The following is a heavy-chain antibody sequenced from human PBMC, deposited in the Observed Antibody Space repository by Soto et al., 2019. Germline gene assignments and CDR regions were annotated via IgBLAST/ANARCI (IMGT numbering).Heavy chain of an antibody. CDR3: AKDRSGTTADAFDI. CDR1: GFPFSTYA. Sequence: EVQLLESGGGLVQPGGSLRLSCAASGFPFSTYALNWVRQAPGKGLEWVSTITNSGGITYYAYSVKGRFTISRDNSQNTLYLQMNSLRAEDTAIYYCAKDRSGTTADAFDIWGQGTMVTVSS. V-gene: IGHV3-23*01. D-gene: IGHD1-1*01. CDR2: ITNSGGIT. J-gene: IGHJ3*02.